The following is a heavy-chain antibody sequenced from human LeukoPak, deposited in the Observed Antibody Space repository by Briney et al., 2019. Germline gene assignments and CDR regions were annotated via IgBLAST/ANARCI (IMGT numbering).Heavy chain of an antibody. V-gene: IGHV4-34*01. CDR3: ASDYYGSGSFSYFDY. J-gene: IGHJ4*02. D-gene: IGHD3-10*01. CDR1: GVSFSGYY. Sequence: SETLSLTCGGSGVSFSGYYWSWILQSPGKGLEWLGDIHRSGTTNYNPSLKSRVTISIDTSKDQFSLKLSSVTAADTAVYYCASDYYGSGSFSYFDYWGQGTLVTVSS. CDR2: IHRSGTT.